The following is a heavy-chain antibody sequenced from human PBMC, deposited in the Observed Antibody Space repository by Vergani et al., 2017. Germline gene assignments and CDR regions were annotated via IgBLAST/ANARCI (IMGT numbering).Heavy chain of an antibody. CDR1: GYSFTSYW. D-gene: IGHD1-26*01. V-gene: IGHV5-10-1*01. CDR3: ARRPLIGGSYLGYYYGMDV. J-gene: IGHJ6*02. Sequence: VQLVQSGAEVKKPGASVKVSCKGSGYSFTSYWISWVRQMPGKGLEWMGRIDPSDSYTNYSPSFQGHVTISADKSISTAYLQWSSLKASDTAMYYCARRPLIGGSYLGYYYGMDVWGQGTTVTVSS. CDR2: IDPSDSYT.